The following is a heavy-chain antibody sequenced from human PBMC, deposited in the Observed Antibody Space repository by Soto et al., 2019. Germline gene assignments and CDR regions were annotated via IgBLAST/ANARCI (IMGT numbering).Heavy chain of an antibody. Sequence: ASVKVSCKASGYTFTSYYMHWVRRAPGQGLEWMGIINPSGGSTSYAQKFQGRVTMTRDTSTSTVYMELSSLRSEDTAVYYCARASIAAADNYYYYYGMDGWGQGTTVTVS. CDR2: INPSGGST. CDR3: ARASIAAADNYYYYYGMDG. D-gene: IGHD6-13*01. V-gene: IGHV1-46*01. J-gene: IGHJ6*02. CDR1: GYTFTSYY.